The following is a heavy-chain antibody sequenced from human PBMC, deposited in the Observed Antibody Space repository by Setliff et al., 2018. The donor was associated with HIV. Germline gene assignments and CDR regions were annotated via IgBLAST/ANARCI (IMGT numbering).Heavy chain of an antibody. V-gene: IGHV3-30*02. CDR3: AMSPYSSGLFDY. D-gene: IGHD6-19*01. J-gene: IGHJ4*02. CDR2: IQYDESNK. Sequence: GSLRLSCAVSGLTFSRYGFHWVRQVPGKGLDWVTFIQYDESNKYYGDSVRGRFTISRDNSKNTLYLQMNSLRAEDTAVYYCAMSPYSSGLFDYWGQGTLVTVSS. CDR1: GLTFSRYG.